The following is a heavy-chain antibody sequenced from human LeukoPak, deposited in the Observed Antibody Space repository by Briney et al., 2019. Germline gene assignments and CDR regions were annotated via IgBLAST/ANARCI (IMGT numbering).Heavy chain of an antibody. CDR1: AGSISSGGYY. Sequence: PSETLSLTCTVSAGSISSGGYYWSWIRQPPGKGLEWIGYIYHSGSTYYNPSLKSRVTISVGRSKNQFSLKLSSVTAADTAVYYCARDGGHSSSSRVFDPWGQGTLVTVSS. CDR2: IYHSGST. V-gene: IGHV4-30-2*01. CDR3: ARDGGHSSSSRVFDP. J-gene: IGHJ5*02. D-gene: IGHD6-6*01.